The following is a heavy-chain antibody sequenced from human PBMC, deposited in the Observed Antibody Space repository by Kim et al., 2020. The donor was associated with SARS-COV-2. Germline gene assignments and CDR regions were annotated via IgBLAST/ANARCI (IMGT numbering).Heavy chain of an antibody. CDR3: ARDMQGSGSC. Sequence: STYYADSVKGRFTISRDNSKNTLYLQMNSLRAEDTAVYYCARDMQGSGSCWGQGTLVTVSS. V-gene: IGHV3-66*01. D-gene: IGHD3-10*01. CDR2: ST. J-gene: IGHJ4*02.